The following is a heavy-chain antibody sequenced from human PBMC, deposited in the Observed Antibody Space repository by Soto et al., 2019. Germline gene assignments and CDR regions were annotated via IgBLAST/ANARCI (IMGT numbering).Heavy chain of an antibody. CDR1: GFTFSDYY. J-gene: IGHJ5*02. CDR3: ARDQSPRRALADLLNWFDP. CDR2: ISDSGSTI. V-gene: IGHV3-11*01. Sequence: QVQLVESGGGLVMPGGSLRLSCAASGFTFSDYYMSWIRQAPGKGLEWLSFISDSGSTIYYADSVKGRFTISRDNAKNSLYLQMTSLRAEDTAVYYCARDQSPRRALADLLNWFDPWGQGTLVTVSS.